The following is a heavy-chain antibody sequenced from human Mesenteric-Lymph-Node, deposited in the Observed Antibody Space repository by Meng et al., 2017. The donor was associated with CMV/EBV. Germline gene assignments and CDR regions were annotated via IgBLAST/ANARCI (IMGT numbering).Heavy chain of an antibody. CDR1: GGSISSSSYC. Sequence: GSLRLSCTVSGGSISSSSYCWGWIRQPPGKGLEWIGSIYYSGSTYYNPSLKSRLTISVDMSKNQFSVKLSSVTASDTAVYYCARESAQYCSRGRCYPHSDHWGQGTLVTVSS. CDR3: ARESAQYCSRGRCYPHSDH. CDR2: IYYSGST. D-gene: IGHD2-15*01. J-gene: IGHJ4*02. V-gene: IGHV4-39*02.